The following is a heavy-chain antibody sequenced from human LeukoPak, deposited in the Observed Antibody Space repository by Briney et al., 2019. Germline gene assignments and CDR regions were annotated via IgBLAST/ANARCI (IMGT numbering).Heavy chain of an antibody. D-gene: IGHD3-3*01. CDR1: GLTFSSSW. Sequence: PGGSLRLSCAVSGLTFSSSWMDWVRQAPGKGLEWVASINPDGNKKYSADSVKGRFTISRDNAENSLYLQMNSLRVEDTAFYYCAKPRVDVTWFDPWGQGTLVTVSS. CDR3: AKPRVDVTWFDP. CDR2: INPDGNKK. J-gene: IGHJ5*02. V-gene: IGHV3-7*01.